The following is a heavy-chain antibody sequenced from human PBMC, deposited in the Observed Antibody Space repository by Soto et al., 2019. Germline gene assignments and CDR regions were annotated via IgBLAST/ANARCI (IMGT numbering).Heavy chain of an antibody. CDR3: ARTYYDFWSGYWRWFDP. CDR2: IYYNGST. CDR1: GGSISSYY. V-gene: IGHV4-59*01. J-gene: IGHJ5*02. D-gene: IGHD3-3*01. Sequence: QVQLQESGPGLVKPSETLSLTCTVSGGSISSYYWSWIRQPPGKGLEWIGYIYYNGSTNYNPSLKSRVTISVDTSKNQFSLTLSSVTAADTAVYYCARTYYDFWSGYWRWFDPWGQGTLVTVSS.